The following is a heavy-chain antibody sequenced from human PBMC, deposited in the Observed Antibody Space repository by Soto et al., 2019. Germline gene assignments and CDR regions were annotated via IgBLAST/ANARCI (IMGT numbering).Heavy chain of an antibody. V-gene: IGHV3-30-3*01. CDR2: ISYDGSNK. Sequence: PGGSLRLSCAASGFTFSSYAMHWVRQAPGKGLEWVAVISYDGSNKYYADSVKGRFTISRDNSKNTLYLQMNSLRAEDTAVYYRARGDYGDYRYYYYYGMDVWGQGTTVTVSS. CDR3: ARGDYGDYRYYYYYGMDV. J-gene: IGHJ6*02. D-gene: IGHD4-17*01. CDR1: GFTFSSYA.